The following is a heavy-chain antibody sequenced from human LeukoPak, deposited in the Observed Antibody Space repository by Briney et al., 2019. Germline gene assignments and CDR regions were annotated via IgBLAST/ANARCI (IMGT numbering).Heavy chain of an antibody. CDR3: ARHDSKGYCSSTSCLGAFDI. D-gene: IGHD2-2*01. Sequence: SETLSLTCTVSGGSTSSSSYYWGWIRQPPGKGLEWIGSIYYSGSTYYNPSLKSRVTISVDTSKNQFSLKLSSVTAADTAVYYCARHDSKGYCSSTSCLGAFDIWGQGTMVTVSS. CDR2: IYYSGST. V-gene: IGHV4-39*01. J-gene: IGHJ3*02. CDR1: GGSTSSSSYY.